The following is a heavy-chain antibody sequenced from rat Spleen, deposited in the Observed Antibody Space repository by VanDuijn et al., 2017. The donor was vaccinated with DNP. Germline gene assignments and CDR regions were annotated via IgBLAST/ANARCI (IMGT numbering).Heavy chain of an antibody. CDR2: ITNSGEST. Sequence: EVKLVESGGGLVQPGRSLKLSCAASGFNFNDYWMGWVRQAPGKGLEWVASITNSGESTYYSDSVKGRFSISRENAKSTLYLQVNSLRSEDTATYYCTSNPHIRTAAPFDYWGQGVMVTVSS. CDR1: GFNFNDYW. CDR3: TSNPHIRTAAPFDY. J-gene: IGHJ2*01. V-gene: IGHV5-31*01. D-gene: IGHD3-8*01.